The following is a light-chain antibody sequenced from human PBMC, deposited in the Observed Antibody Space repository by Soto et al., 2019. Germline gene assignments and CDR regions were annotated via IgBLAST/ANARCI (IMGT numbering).Light chain of an antibody. V-gene: IGKV3-15*01. J-gene: IGKJ1*01. CDR2: GAA. CDR1: QSVSSD. Sequence: EIVMTQSPATLSVSPGERATLSCRASQSVSSDLAWYQQKPGQAPRLLIYGAAIRATGIPARFSGSGSATDFTLTISSLQSEDFAVYYCQQYISWTFGQGTKVDI. CDR3: QQYISWT.